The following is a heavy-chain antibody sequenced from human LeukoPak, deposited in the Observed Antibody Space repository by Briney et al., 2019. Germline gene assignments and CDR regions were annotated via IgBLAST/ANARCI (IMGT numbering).Heavy chain of an antibody. CDR3: ARAGGADSGNFVDYYYYYGMAV. D-gene: IGHD3-10*01. CDR2: ISSSSSYT. J-gene: IGHJ6*04. Sequence: GGSLRLSCAASGFTFSDYYMSWIRQAPGKGLEWVSYISSSSSYTNYADSVKGRFTISRDNAKNSLYLQMNSLRAEDTAVYFSARAGGADSGNFVDYYYYYGMAVWGKGTTVIVTA. CDR1: GFTFSDYY. V-gene: IGHV3-11*06.